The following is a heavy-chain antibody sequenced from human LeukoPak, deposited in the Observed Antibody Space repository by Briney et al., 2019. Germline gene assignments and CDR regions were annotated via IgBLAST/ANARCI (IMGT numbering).Heavy chain of an antibody. V-gene: IGHV3-48*03. D-gene: IGHD3-10*01. Sequence: GGSLRLSCAASGFTFSSYEMNWVRQAPGKGLEWVSYISSSGSTIYYADSVKGRFTISRDNAKNSLFLQMNSLRAEDTAIYYCARSEITMVRGGAFDIWGQGTMVTVSS. CDR3: ARSEITMVRGGAFDI. CDR2: ISSSGSTI. CDR1: GFTFSSYE. J-gene: IGHJ3*02.